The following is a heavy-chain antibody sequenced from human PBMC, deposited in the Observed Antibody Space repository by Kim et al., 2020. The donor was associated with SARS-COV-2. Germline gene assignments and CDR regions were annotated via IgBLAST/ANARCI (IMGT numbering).Heavy chain of an antibody. V-gene: IGHV4-59*08. CDR1: GGSISSYY. CDR3: ARYRSSGWYVGDFDY. Sequence: SETLSLTCTVSGGSISSYYWSWIRQPPGKGLEWIGDIYYSGSTNYNASLKSRVTISVDTSKNQFSLKLSSVTAADTAVYYCARYRSSGWYVGDFDYWG. J-gene: IGHJ4*01. D-gene: IGHD6-19*01. CDR2: IYYSGST.